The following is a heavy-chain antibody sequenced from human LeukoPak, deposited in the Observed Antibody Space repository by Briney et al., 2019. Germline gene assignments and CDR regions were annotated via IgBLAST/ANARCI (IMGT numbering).Heavy chain of an antibody. Sequence: ASVKVSCKASGYTFTNYAMHWVSQAPGQRLEWMGWINAGNGNTKYSQKFQGRVTMTTDTSTSTAYMELRSLRSDDTAVYYCARSGYYLGYFDYWGQGTLVTVSS. V-gene: IGHV1-3*01. CDR3: ARSGYYLGYFDY. CDR1: GYTFTNYA. D-gene: IGHD3-22*01. CDR2: INAGNGNT. J-gene: IGHJ4*02.